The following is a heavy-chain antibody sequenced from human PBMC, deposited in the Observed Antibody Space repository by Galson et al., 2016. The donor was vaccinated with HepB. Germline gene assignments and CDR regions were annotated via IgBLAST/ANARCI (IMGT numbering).Heavy chain of an antibody. CDR1: GFDFSVSA. V-gene: IGHV3-73*01. J-gene: IGHJ4*02. CDR2: IRSKPNNYAT. Sequence: SLRLSCAASGFDFSVSAMHWVRQASGKGLEWVGRIRSKPNNYATAYAASVTGRFTISRDDSKNTAYLQMNSLKTEDTAVYYGTRHLSDYWGQGTLVTVSS. CDR3: TRHLSDY.